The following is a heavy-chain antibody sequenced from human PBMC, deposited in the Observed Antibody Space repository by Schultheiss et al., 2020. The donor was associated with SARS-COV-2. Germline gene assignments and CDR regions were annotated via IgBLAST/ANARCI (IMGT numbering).Heavy chain of an antibody. CDR3: AKPDVDEYYFDY. V-gene: IGHV3-23*01. CDR2: IGTAGDT. D-gene: IGHD5-12*01. Sequence: GESLKISCAASGFTFSSYAMSWVSQAPGKGLEWVSAIGTAGDTYYPGSVKGRFTISTDNSKNTLYLQMNSLRAEDTAVYYCAKPDVDEYYFDYWGQGTLVTVSS. J-gene: IGHJ4*02. CDR1: GFTFSSYA.